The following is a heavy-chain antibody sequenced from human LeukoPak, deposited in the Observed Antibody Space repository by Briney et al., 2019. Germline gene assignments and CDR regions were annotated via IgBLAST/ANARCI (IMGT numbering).Heavy chain of an antibody. Sequence: GGSLRLSCAASGFTVSSNYMSWVRQAPGKGLEWVSVIYSGGSTYYADSVMGRFTISRDNFKNTLYLQMNSLRAEDTAVYYCARERGGYYFDYWGQGTLVTVSS. D-gene: IGHD2-15*01. V-gene: IGHV3-53*01. CDR3: ARERGGYYFDY. CDR2: IYSGGST. J-gene: IGHJ4*02. CDR1: GFTVSSNY.